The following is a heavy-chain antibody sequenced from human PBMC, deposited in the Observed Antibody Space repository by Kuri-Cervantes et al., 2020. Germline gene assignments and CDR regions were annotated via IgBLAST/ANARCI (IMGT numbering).Heavy chain of an antibody. CDR2: ISSSSSYI. D-gene: IGHD2-21*02. J-gene: IGHJ4*02. CDR1: GFTFSSYS. Sequence: GGSLRLSCAASGFTFSSYSMNWVRQAPGKGLEWVSSISSSSSYIYYADSVKGRFTISRDNAKNSLFLYMNSLRAEDTAVYYCASDVVTAISFDYWGQGTLVTVSS. CDR3: ASDVVTAISFDY. V-gene: IGHV3-21*01.